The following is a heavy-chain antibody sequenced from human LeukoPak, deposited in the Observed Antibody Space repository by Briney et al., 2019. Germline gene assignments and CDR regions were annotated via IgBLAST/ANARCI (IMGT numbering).Heavy chain of an antibody. V-gene: IGHV1-69*04. CDR2: IIPILGIA. Sequence: ASVKVSCKASGGTFSSYAISWVRQAPGQGLEWMGRIIPILGIANYAQKFQGRVTITADKSTSTAYMELSSLRSEDTAVYYCARESSYCDILTGIDYWGQGTLVTVSS. J-gene: IGHJ4*02. D-gene: IGHD3-9*01. CDR3: ARESSYCDILTGIDY. CDR1: GGTFSSYA.